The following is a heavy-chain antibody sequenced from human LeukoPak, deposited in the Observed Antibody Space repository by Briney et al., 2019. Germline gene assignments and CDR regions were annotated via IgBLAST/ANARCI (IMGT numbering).Heavy chain of an antibody. CDR3: ARDHSNSYDH. J-gene: IGHJ4*02. V-gene: IGHV1-2*02. D-gene: IGHD6-13*01. CDR2: INPNSGGT. CDR1: GYTFTDYY. Sequence: ASVKVSCKVAGYTFTDYYMHWVRQAPGQGLEWMGWINPNSGGTNYAQKFQGRVTMTRDTSISTVYMELSRLRSDDTAVFYCARDHSNSYDHWGQGTLVTVSS.